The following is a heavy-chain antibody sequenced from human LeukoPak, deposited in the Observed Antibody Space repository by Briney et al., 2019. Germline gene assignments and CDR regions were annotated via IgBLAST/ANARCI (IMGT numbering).Heavy chain of an antibody. CDR2: ISSSSSYI. D-gene: IGHD2-2*01. J-gene: IGHJ6*03. Sequence: AGGSLRLSCAASGFTFSTYSMNSVRQAPRKRLEWVSSISSSSSYIYYADSVKGRFTISRDNAKNSLYLQMNSLRAEDTAVYYCARAGVVGTMDVWGKGTTVTVSS. V-gene: IGHV3-21*01. CDR3: ARAGVVGTMDV. CDR1: GFTFSTYS.